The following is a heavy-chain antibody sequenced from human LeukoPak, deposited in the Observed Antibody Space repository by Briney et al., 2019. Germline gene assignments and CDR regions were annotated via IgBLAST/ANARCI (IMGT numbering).Heavy chain of an antibody. V-gene: IGHV3-38-3*01. CDR1: GFTVSSNE. J-gene: IGHJ5*02. CDR3: AKDRTMVRGVPINWFDP. CDR2: ISNSST. D-gene: IGHD3-10*01. Sequence: GGSLRLSCAASGFTVSSNEMSWVRQAPGKGLEWASSISNSSTYYADSTKGRFTISRDNSKNTLYLQMNSLRAEDTAVYYCAKDRTMVRGVPINWFDPWGQGTLVTVSS.